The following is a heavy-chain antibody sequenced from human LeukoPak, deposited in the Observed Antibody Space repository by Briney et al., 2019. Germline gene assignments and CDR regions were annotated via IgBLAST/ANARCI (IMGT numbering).Heavy chain of an antibody. CDR3: ARDLSPRGYSYGFGY. V-gene: IGHV3-7*03. CDR2: IKQDGSEK. D-gene: IGHD5-18*01. CDR1: GFTFSSYW. J-gene: IGHJ4*02. Sequence: GSLRLSCAASGFTFSSYWMSWVRQAPGKGLEWVANIKQDGSEKYYVDSVKGRFTLSRDNAKNSQFLQMNSLRAEDTAVYYCARDLSPRGYSYGFGYWGQGTLVTVSS.